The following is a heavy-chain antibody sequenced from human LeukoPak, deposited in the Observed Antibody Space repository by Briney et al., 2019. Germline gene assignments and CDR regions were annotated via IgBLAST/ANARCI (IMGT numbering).Heavy chain of an antibody. CDR1: GGSISSGDYY. CDR3: AREGRPPYGMDV. CDR2: IYYSGST. D-gene: IGHD1-14*01. J-gene: IGHJ6*02. V-gene: IGHV4-30-4*01. Sequence: PSETLSLTCTVSGGSISSGDYYWSWIRQPPGKGLEWIGYIYYSGSTYYNPSLKSRVTISVDTSKNQFSLKLSSVTAADTAVYYCAREGRPPYGMDVWGQGTTVTVSS.